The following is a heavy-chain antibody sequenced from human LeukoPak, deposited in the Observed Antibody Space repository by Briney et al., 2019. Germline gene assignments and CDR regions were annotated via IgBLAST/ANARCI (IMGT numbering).Heavy chain of an antibody. J-gene: IGHJ2*01. CDR3: AREGATVVTPGRYFDL. CDR1: GDSIGSSSYY. D-gene: IGHD4-23*01. V-gene: IGHV4-39*07. Sequence: PSETLSLTCNVSGDSIGSSSYYWGWIRQTPEKGLEWIGSIFYSGSTYYTPSLKSRVTMSLDTSKNQFSLRLTSVTAADTAVYYCAREGATVVTPGRYFDLWAVAPWSLSPQ. CDR2: IFYSGST.